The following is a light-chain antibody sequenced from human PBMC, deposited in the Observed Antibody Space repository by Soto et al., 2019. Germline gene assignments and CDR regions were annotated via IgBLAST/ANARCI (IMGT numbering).Light chain of an antibody. CDR1: SGSIASNY. CDR3: QSYGSNNVV. Sequence: NFMLTQPHSVSESPEKTVTISCTRRSGSIASNYVQWYQQRPGRAPTTLIYENNQRPSGDPDRFSGSIDSSSNSASLSISGLRTEDEADYYCQSYGSNNVVFGGGTKLTVL. V-gene: IGLV6-57*03. J-gene: IGLJ2*01. CDR2: ENN.